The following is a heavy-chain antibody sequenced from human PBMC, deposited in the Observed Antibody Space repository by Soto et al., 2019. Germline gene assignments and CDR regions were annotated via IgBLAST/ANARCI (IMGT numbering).Heavy chain of an antibody. V-gene: IGHV4-39*01. CDR1: GGSISSSSYY. D-gene: IGHD3-10*01. Sequence: PSETLSLTCTVSGGSISSSSYYWGWIRQPPGKGLEWIGSIYYSGSTYYNPSLKSRVTISVDTSKNQFSLKLSSVTAADTAVYYCARRGEYYFDYWGQGNLVTVSS. CDR2: IYYSGST. CDR3: ARRGEYYFDY. J-gene: IGHJ4*02.